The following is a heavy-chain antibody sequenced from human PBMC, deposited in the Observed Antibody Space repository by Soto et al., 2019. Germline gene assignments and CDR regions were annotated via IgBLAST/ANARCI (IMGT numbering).Heavy chain of an antibody. CDR1: GGSITSSSY. V-gene: IGHV4-39*01. CDR3: RSSSRYSTDV. Sequence: QLQLQESGPGLVKPSETLSLSCTVSGGSITSSSYWGWIRQPPGKGLEWIGSIYSTGNTYYNPSLKGRVTISADTSKNQFSLNLSSVTAADTDVYYCRSSSRYSTDVWGQGTTVYVSS. J-gene: IGHJ6*02. CDR2: IYSTGNT. D-gene: IGHD6-13*01.